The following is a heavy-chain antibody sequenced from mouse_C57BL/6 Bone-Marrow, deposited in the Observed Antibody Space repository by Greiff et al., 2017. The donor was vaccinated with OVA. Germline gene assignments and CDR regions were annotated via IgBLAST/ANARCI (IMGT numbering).Heavy chain of an antibody. CDR2: IHPNSGST. V-gene: IGHV1-64*01. J-gene: IGHJ1*03. CDR3: ARPSLLLRYPDWYFDV. D-gene: IGHD1-1*01. Sequence: QVQLQQPGAELVKPGASVKLSCKASGYTFTSYWMHWVKQRPGQGLEWIGMIHPNSGSTNYNEKFKSKATLTVDQSSRTASMQLSSLTSEDSAVYYCARPSLLLRYPDWYFDVWGTGTTVTVSS. CDR1: GYTFTSYW.